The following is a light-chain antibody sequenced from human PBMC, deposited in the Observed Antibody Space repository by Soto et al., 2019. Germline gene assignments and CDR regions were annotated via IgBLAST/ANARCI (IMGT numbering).Light chain of an antibody. CDR3: QQYHNSQYT. CDR2: DSS. V-gene: IGKV3-20*01. Sequence: EIVLTQSPGTLSLSPGERATLSCRASQSVSNSYLAWYQQKPGQAPRLLLYDSSSRATGIPDRFSGSRSGTDFTLTIRRLEPEDLAVYYGQQYHNSQYTFGKGTKLEIK. J-gene: IGKJ2*01. CDR1: QSVSNSY.